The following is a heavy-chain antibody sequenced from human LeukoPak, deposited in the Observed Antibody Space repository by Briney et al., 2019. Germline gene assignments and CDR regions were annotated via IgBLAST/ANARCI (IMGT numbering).Heavy chain of an antibody. D-gene: IGHD2-15*01. CDR3: AKDDCSGGGCYSFDY. CDR2: ISWNSGSI. V-gene: IGHV3-9*01. J-gene: IGHJ4*02. Sequence: GGSLRLSCAASGFTFDDYAMHWVRHAPGKGLEWVSGISWNSGSIGYADSVKGRFTISRDNAKNSLYLQMNSLRAEDTALYYCAKDDCSGGGCYSFDYWGQGTLVTVSS. CDR1: GFTFDDYA.